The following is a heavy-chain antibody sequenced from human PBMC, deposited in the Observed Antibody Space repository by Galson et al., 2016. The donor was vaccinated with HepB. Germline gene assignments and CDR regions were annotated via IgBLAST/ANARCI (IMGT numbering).Heavy chain of an antibody. D-gene: IGHD1-7*01. V-gene: IGHV3-23*01. J-gene: IGHJ4*02. Sequence: SLRLSCAASGFTFSSFWMHWVRQAPGKGLEWVSGIGGSGGPIYHADSVKGRFTISRDNSKNTLYLQMNSLRAEDTAMYYCVELSVVWGQGTLVTVSS. CDR2: IGGSGGPI. CDR1: GFTFSSFW. CDR3: VELSVV.